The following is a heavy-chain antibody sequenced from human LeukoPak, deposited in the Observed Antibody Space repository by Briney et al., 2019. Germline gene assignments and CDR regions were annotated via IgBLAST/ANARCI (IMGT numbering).Heavy chain of an antibody. V-gene: IGHV4-39*01. D-gene: IGHD3-9*01. CDR1: GGSISSSSYY. Sequence: PSETLSLTRTVSGGSISSSSYYWGWFRQPPGKGLEWIGSIYYSGSTYYNPSLKSRVTISVDTSKNQFSLKLSSVTAADTAVYYCATTRDWYSLDAFDIWGQGTMVTVSS. CDR2: IYYSGST. J-gene: IGHJ3*02. CDR3: ATTRDWYSLDAFDI.